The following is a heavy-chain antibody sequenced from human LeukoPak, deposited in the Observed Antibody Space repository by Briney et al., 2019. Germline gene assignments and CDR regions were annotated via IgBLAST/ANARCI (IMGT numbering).Heavy chain of an antibody. J-gene: IGHJ4*02. CDR3: TTSSDIVVVPAADFDY. Sequence: GGSLRLSCAASGFTFSNAWMSWVRQAPGKGLEWVGRIKSKTDGGTTDYAAPVKGRFTISRDDSKNTLYLQMNSLKTEDTAVYYCTTSSDIVVVPAADFDYWGQGTLVTVSS. V-gene: IGHV3-15*01. CDR1: GFTFSNAW. D-gene: IGHD2-2*01. CDR2: IKSKTDGGTT.